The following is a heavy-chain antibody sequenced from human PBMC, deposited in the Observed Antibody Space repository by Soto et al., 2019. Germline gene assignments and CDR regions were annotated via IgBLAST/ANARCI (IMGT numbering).Heavy chain of an antibody. Sequence: VASVKVSCKASGYTFTSYGISWVRQAPGQGLEWMGWISAYNGNTNYAQKLQGRVTMTTDTSTSTAYMELRSLRSDDTAVYYCARTGPLGYCSSTSCSLLCARYYYYYMYVWAKGTTVTISS. V-gene: IGHV1-18*01. CDR1: GYTFTSYG. CDR3: ARTGPLGYCSSTSCSLLCARYYYYYMYV. CDR2: ISAYNGNT. D-gene: IGHD2-2*01. J-gene: IGHJ6*03.